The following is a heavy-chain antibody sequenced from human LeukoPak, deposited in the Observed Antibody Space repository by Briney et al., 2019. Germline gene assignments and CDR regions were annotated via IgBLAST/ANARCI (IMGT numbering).Heavy chain of an antibody. V-gene: IGHV4-34*01. Sequence: KSSETLSLTCAVYGGSFSGYYWSWIRQPPGKGLEWIGEINHSGSTNYNPSLKSRVTISVDTSKNQFSLKLSSVTAADTAVYYCARGYDSSGYYLDYWGQGTLVTVSS. CDR1: GGSFSGYY. CDR3: ARGYDSSGYYLDY. CDR2: INHSGST. J-gene: IGHJ4*02. D-gene: IGHD3-22*01.